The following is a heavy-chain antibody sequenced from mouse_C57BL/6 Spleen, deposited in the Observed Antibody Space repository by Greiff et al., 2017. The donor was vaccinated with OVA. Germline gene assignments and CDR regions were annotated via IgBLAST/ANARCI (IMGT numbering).Heavy chain of an antibody. Sequence: QVHVKQPGAELVMPGASVKLSCKASGYTFTSYWMHWVKQRPGQGLEWIGEIDPSDSYTNYNQKFKGKSTLTVDKSSSTAYMQLSSLTSEDSAVYYCARRLSWYFDVWGTGTTVTVSS. V-gene: IGHV1-69*01. J-gene: IGHJ1*03. CDR1: GYTFTSYW. CDR2: IDPSDSYT. D-gene: IGHD3-2*02. CDR3: ARRLSWYFDV.